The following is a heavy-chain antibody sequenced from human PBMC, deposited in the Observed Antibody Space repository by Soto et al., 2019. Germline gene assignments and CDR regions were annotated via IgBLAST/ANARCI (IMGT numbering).Heavy chain of an antibody. V-gene: IGHV2-5*02. D-gene: IGHD4-17*01. CDR3: AHLTKVTMYCDY. Sequence: QITLKESGPTLVKPTQTLTLTCTFSGFSLSTSGVGVAWIRQPPGKALEWLALIYWDDDQRYSPSLKSRHTITQHTSKYQVVLTRTNMDPVDTATYYCAHLTKVTMYCDYWGQGTLVTVSS. CDR1: GFSLSTSGVG. J-gene: IGHJ4*02. CDR2: IYWDDDQ.